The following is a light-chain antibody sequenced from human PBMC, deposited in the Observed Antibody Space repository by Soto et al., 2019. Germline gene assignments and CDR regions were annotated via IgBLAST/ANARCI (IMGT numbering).Light chain of an antibody. V-gene: IGLV2-11*01. CDR1: NSDVGAYTF. Sequence: QSALTQPRSVSGSPGQSVTISCTGTNSDVGAYTFVSWYQQLPGKAPKLIISAVSYRPSGVPDRFSGSKSGTSASLAISGLRSEDEADYYCATWDDSLSGRVFGGGTKLTVL. J-gene: IGLJ3*02. CDR2: AVS. CDR3: ATWDDSLSGRV.